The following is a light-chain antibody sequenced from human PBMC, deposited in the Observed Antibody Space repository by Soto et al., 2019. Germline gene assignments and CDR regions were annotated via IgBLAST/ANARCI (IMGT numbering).Light chain of an antibody. CDR1: SSDVGGYNY. V-gene: IGLV2-8*01. CDR2: EVS. J-gene: IGLJ1*01. Sequence: QSALTQPPSASGSPGQSVTISCTGTSSDVGGYNYVSWYQQHPGKAPKLMIYEVSKRPSGVPDRFSGSKSGNTASLTVSGLQAEDEADYYCSSYAASNNFVFGTGTKSPS. CDR3: SSYAASNNFV.